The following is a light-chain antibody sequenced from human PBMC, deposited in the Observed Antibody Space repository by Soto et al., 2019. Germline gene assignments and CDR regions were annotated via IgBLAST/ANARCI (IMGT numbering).Light chain of an antibody. CDR1: QSVSSSH. Sequence: EIVLTQSPGTLSLSPGERATLYCRASQSVSSSHLAWYQQKPGQAPRLLIYGASSRATGIPDRFSGSGSGTDFTLTISRLEPEDFVVYYCQQYGSSPPLTFGGGTKVDIK. V-gene: IGKV3-20*01. CDR3: QQYGSSPPLT. CDR2: GAS. J-gene: IGKJ4*01.